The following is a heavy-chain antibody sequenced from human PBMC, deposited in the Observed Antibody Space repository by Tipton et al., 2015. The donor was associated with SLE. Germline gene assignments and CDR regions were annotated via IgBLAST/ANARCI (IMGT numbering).Heavy chain of an antibody. Sequence: SLRLSCAASGFTFSDYYMSWIRQAPGKGLEWVSYISSSGSTIYYADSVKGRFTISRDNSKNTLYLQADGLRAEDTAMYYCARERLPGYYFDYWGQGTLVAVSS. CDR3: ARERLPGYYFDY. CDR2: ISSSGSTI. V-gene: IGHV3-11*04. D-gene: IGHD1-14*01. CDR1: GFTFSDYY. J-gene: IGHJ4*02.